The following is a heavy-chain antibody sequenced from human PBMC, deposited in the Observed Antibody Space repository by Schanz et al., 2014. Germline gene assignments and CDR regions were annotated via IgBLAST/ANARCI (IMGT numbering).Heavy chain of an antibody. Sequence: EVQLVESGGGVVQPGGSLRLSCSASTFTFDHYAMTWVRQAPGKGLEWVAAVSSRSDEIKYADSVRGRFTISRDNSKNTLYLQMNSLRTEDTAVYYCARLDPYCRSGTCSRAFDFWGQGTLVTVSS. D-gene: IGHD2-15*01. CDR1: TFTFDHYA. CDR3: ARLDPYCRSGTCSRAFDF. V-gene: IGHV3-23*04. CDR2: VSSRSDEI. J-gene: IGHJ4*02.